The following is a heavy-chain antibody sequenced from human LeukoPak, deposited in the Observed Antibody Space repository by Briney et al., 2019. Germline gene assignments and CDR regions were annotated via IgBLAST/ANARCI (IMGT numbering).Heavy chain of an antibody. J-gene: IGHJ6*03. V-gene: IGHV4-59*01. CDR2: IYYSGST. CDR1: GGSISSYY. Sequence: SETLSLTCTVSGGSISSYYWSWIRQPPGKGLEWIGYIYYSGSTNYNPSLKSRVTISVDTSKNQFSLKLSSVTAADTAVYYCAKYAGYCSSTSCQGYYYYMDVWGEGTTVTVSS. CDR3: AKYAGYCSSTSCQGYYYYMDV. D-gene: IGHD2-2*03.